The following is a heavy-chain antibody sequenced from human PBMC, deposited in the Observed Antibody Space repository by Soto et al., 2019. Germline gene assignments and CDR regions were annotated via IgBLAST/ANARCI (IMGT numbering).Heavy chain of an antibody. CDR2: INHSGST. V-gene: IGHV4-34*01. Sequence: QVQLVQSGGGVVQPGRSLRLSCAASGFTFSTYAMHWVRQAPGKGLEWIGEINHSGSTNYNPSLKSRVTISVDTSKNQFSLKLSSVTAADTAVYYCARGLQFTFLREGPDYWGQGTLVTVSS. D-gene: IGHD3-3*01. J-gene: IGHJ4*02. CDR3: ARGLQFTFLREGPDY. CDR1: GFTFSTYA.